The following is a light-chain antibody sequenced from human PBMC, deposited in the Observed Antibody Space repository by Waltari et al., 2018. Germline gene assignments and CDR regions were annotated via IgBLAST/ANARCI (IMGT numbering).Light chain of an antibody. J-gene: IGKJ4*01. CDR3: QQYYRLPLT. CDR1: QDISNH. V-gene: IGKV1-16*02. CDR2: AAS. Sequence: DIQMTQSPSSLSASVGERVTITCRASQDISNHLAWFQQKPGKAPRSLIYAASDLQSGVPSKFSGSGSGTYFTITISNLQPEDSASYFCQQYYRLPLTFGGGTKVEIK.